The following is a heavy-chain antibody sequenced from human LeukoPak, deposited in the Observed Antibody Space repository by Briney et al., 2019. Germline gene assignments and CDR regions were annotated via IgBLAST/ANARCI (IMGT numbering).Heavy chain of an antibody. D-gene: IGHD3-10*01. J-gene: IGHJ4*02. CDR1: GGSISSYY. CDR3: ARDLGDRRHDY. V-gene: IGHV4-59*01. Sequence: KASETLSLTCTVSGGSISSYYWSWIRQPPGKGLEWIGYIYYSGSTNYNPSLKSRVTISVDTSKNQFSLKLSSVTAADTAVYYCARDLGDRRHDYWGQGTLVTVSS. CDR2: IYYSGST.